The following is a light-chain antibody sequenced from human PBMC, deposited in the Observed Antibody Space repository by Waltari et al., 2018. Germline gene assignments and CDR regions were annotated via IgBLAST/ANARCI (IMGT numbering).Light chain of an antibody. CDR1: QTVSSSY. V-gene: IGKV3-20*01. J-gene: IGKJ5*01. CDR3: QEYGSS. Sequence: EIVLTQSPGTMSLSPGERATLSCRDSQTVSSSYLSWYQQKPVQVPRLLIYGASSRATGIPDRFSGSGSGTDFTLTISRLETEDFAVDYCQEYGSSFGQGTRLEIK. CDR2: GAS.